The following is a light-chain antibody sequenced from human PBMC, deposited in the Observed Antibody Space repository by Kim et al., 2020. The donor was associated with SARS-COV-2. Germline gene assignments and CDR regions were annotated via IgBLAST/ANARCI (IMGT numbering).Light chain of an antibody. V-gene: IGKV1-39*01. CDR2: AAS. J-gene: IGKJ1*01. CDR1: QSISSY. CDR3: QQSYSTPLWT. Sequence: SVGDRVTITCRASQSISSYLNWYQQKPGKAPKLLIYAASSLQSGVPSWFSGSGSGTDFTLTISSLQPEDFATYYCQQSYSTPLWTFGQGTMVDIK.